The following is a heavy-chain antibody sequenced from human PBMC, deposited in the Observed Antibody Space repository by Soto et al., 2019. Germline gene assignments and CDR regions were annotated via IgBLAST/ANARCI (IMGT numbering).Heavy chain of an antibody. CDR1: GYTFTSYA. J-gene: IGHJ6*02. D-gene: IGHD3-22*01. CDR3: ARVTPMIVVPAMMDV. V-gene: IGHV1-3*01. CDR2: INAGNGNT. Sequence: ASVKVSCKASGYTFTSYAMHWVRQAPGQMLEWMGWINAGNGNTKYSQKFQGRVTITRDTSASTAYMELSSLRSEDTAVYYCARVTPMIVVPAMMDVWGQGTTVTVSS.